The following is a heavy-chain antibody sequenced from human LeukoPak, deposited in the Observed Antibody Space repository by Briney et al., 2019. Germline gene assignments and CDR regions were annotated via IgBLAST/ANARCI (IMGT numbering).Heavy chain of an antibody. D-gene: IGHD3-22*01. Sequence: GGSLRLSCAASGFTFSRYAMHWVRQAPGKGLEWVAVISYDGTNKYYADSVKGRFTISRDNSKNTLYLQMNSLRAEDTAVYYCARDYYDRSGYYRNDYWGQGTLVTVYS. CDR1: GFTFSRYA. J-gene: IGHJ4*02. V-gene: IGHV3-30-3*01. CDR2: ISYDGTNK. CDR3: ARDYYDRSGYYRNDY.